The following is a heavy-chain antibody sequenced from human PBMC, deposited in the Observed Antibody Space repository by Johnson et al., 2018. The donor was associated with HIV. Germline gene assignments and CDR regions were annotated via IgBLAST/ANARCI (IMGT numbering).Heavy chain of an antibody. J-gene: IGHJ3*02. CDR1: GFTFSSYA. Sequence: QVQLVESGGGLVQPGGSLRLSCAASGFTFSSYAMHWVRQAPGKGLEYVSAISSNGGSTYYADSVKGRFTISRDKSKNTLYLQMNSLRAEDTAVYYCAKDSSRYYDSRGAFDIWGQGTMVTVSS. D-gene: IGHD3-22*01. CDR3: AKDSSRYYDSRGAFDI. CDR2: ISSNGGST. V-gene: IGHV3-64*04.